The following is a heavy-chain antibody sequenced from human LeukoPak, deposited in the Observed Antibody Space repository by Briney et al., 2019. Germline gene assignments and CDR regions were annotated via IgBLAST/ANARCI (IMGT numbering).Heavy chain of an antibody. CDR3: ARLGARSGSYDY. D-gene: IGHD3-10*01. V-gene: IGHV3-30*04. Sequence: GGSLRLSCAASGFIFSSYAMHWVRRAPGKGLEWVALISYDGSNKYYADSVKGRFTISRDNSKNTLYLQMTSLRAEDTAVYYCARLGARSGSYDYWGQGTLVTVSS. J-gene: IGHJ4*02. CDR2: ISYDGSNK. CDR1: GFIFSSYA.